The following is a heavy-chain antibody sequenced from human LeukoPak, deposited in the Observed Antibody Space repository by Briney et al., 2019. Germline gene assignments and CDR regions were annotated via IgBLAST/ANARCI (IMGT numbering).Heavy chain of an antibody. V-gene: IGHV1-3*01. Sequence: ASVKVSCKASGYTFTSYAMHWVRQAPGQRLEWMGWINAGNGNTKYSQKFQGGVTITRDTSASTAYMELSSLRSEDTAVYYCARLYSSGWHLLPWGQGTLVTVSS. CDR2: INAGNGNT. CDR3: ARLYSSGWHLLP. CDR1: GYTFTSYA. D-gene: IGHD6-19*01. J-gene: IGHJ5*02.